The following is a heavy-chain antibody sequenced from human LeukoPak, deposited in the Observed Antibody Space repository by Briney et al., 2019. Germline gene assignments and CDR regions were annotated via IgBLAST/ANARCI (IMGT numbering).Heavy chain of an antibody. V-gene: IGHV1-2*02. CDR2: INANSGGT. CDR3: ARDRWGSGYDPSYFDY. J-gene: IGHJ4*02. Sequence: ASVKVSCKASGYTFTGYNMRWVRQAPGQGREWMGWINANSGGTNYAQKFQGRVTMTRDTSISTAYMELSRLRSDDTAVYYCARDRWGSGYDPSYFDYWGQGTLVTVSS. CDR1: GYTFTGYN. D-gene: IGHD5-12*01.